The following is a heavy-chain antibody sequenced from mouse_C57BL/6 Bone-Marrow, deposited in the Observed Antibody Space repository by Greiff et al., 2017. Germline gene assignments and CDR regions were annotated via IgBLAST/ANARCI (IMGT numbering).Heavy chain of an antibody. D-gene: IGHD3-1*01. Sequence: QVQLQQPGAELVKPGASVKLSCKASGYTFTSYWMTWVKQRPGQGLEWIGMIHPNSGSTNYNEKFKSKATLTVDTSSSTAYLHLSSLSSEYSADYYCTAGYYFDYWGQGTTLTVSS. CDR3: TAGYYFDY. V-gene: IGHV1-64*01. J-gene: IGHJ2*01. CDR1: GYTFTSYW. CDR2: IHPNSGST.